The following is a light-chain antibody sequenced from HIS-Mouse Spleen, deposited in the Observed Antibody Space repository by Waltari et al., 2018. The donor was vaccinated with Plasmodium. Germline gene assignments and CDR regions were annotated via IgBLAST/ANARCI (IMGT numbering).Light chain of an antibody. V-gene: IGLV3-10*01. CDR2: EDS. CDR1: ALPKQY. CDR3: YSTDSSGNHRV. Sequence: SYALTQPPSVSVSPGPTARITCSGAALPKQYAYWYQQKSGQAPVLVIYEDSKRPSGIPERFSGSSSGTMATLTISGAQVEDEADYYCYSTDSSGNHRVFGGGTKLTVL. J-gene: IGLJ3*02.